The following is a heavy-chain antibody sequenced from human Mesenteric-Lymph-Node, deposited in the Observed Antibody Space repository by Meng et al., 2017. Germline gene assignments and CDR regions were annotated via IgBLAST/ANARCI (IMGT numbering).Heavy chain of an antibody. CDR3: AREGSCSGGSCYPEIDAFDI. D-gene: IGHD2-15*01. CDR2: ISSSGSTI. Sequence: GESLKISCAASGFTFSSYEMNWVRQAPGKGLEWVSYISSSGSTIYYADSVKGRFTISRDNSKNTLYLQMNRLRAEDTAVYYCAREGSCSGGSCYPEIDAFDIWGQGTMVTVSS. J-gene: IGHJ3*02. CDR1: GFTFSSYE. V-gene: IGHV3-48*03.